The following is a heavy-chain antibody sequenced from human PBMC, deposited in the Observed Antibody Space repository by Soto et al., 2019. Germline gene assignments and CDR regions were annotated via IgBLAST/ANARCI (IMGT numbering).Heavy chain of an antibody. Sequence: GASVKVSCKASGFTFTSSAVQWVRQARGQRLEWIGWIVVGSGNTNYAQKFQERVTITRDMSTSTAYMELSSLRSEDTAVYYCAEASPNQSIAVAKLDPWGQGTLVTVSS. J-gene: IGHJ5*02. CDR3: AEASPNQSIAVAKLDP. CDR2: IVVGSGNT. D-gene: IGHD6-19*01. CDR1: GFTFTSSA. V-gene: IGHV1-58*01.